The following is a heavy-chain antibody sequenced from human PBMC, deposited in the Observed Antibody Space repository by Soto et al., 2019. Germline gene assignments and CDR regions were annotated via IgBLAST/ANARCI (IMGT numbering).Heavy chain of an antibody. CDR1: GVNFRSYG. J-gene: IGHJ4*02. D-gene: IGHD1-1*01. CDR3: AKDLDHTQLGLDY. Sequence: GGSQRLSSTASGVNFRSYGMHWVRQAPGKGLEWVAVISYDGSNKYYADSVKGRFTISRDNSKNTLYLQMNSLRAEDTAVYYCAKDLDHTQLGLDYWGQGTLVTVSS. CDR2: ISYDGSNK. V-gene: IGHV3-30*18.